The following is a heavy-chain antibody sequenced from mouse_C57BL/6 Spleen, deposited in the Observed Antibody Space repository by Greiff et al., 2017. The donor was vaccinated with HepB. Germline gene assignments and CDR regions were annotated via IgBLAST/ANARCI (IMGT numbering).Heavy chain of an antibody. Sequence: QVQLQQSGPELVKPGASVKISCKASGYAFSSSWMNWVKQRPGKGLEWIGRIYPGDGDTNYNGKFKGKATLTADKSSSTAYMQLSSLTSEDSAVYFCARRGVGQEGYAMDYWGQGTSVTVSS. CDR1: GYAFSSSW. CDR3: ARRGVGQEGYAMDY. J-gene: IGHJ4*01. V-gene: IGHV1-82*01. D-gene: IGHD3-3*01. CDR2: IYPGDGDT.